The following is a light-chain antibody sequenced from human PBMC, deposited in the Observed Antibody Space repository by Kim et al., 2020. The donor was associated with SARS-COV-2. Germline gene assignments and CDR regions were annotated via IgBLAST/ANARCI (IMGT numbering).Light chain of an antibody. Sequence: PGQKARITCSGDTLPEKQTYWYQQKSGQAPLLVIYKDNGRPSGIPGRFSGSSSGTTGTLTISGGQAEDDADYYCQSADGSGTYVFGTGTKVTVL. V-gene: IGLV3-25*03. J-gene: IGLJ1*01. CDR2: KDN. CDR3: QSADGSGTYV. CDR1: TLPEKQ.